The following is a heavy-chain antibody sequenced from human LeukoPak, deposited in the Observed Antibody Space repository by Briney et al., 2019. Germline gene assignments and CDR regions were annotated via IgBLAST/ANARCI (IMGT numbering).Heavy chain of an antibody. CDR2: ISWSSGSI. CDR1: GFTFSSYA. Sequence: GGSLRLSCAASGFTFSSYAMHWVRQAPGKGLEWVSGISWSSGSIKYADSVKGRFTISRDNAKNSLYLQMNSLRAEDMAFYYCAKDSCSSTSCYESWFDPWGQGTLVTVSS. D-gene: IGHD2-2*01. CDR3: AKDSCSSTSCYESWFDP. V-gene: IGHV3-9*03. J-gene: IGHJ5*02.